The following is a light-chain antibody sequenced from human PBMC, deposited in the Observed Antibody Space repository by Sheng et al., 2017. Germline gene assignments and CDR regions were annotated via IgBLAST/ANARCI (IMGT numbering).Light chain of an antibody. Sequence: ETVLTQSPDTLSLSPGERATLSCRASQSVSSSYLAWYQQKPGQAPRLLIYGASRRATGIPDRFSGSGSGTDFTLTIDSLQPEDFANYYCQHTKSFPHSFGQGTKLEIK. V-gene: IGKV3-20*01. CDR3: QHTKSFPHS. CDR1: QSVSSSY. CDR2: GAS. J-gene: IGKJ2*03.